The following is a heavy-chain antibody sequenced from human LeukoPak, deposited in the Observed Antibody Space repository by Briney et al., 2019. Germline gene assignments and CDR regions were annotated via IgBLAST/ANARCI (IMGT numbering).Heavy chain of an antibody. D-gene: IGHD3-10*01. CDR1: GDSINSSNYY. CDR3: ARRKYDSGASCLDY. V-gene: IGHV4-39*01. CDR2: IYCGGGTYYNPST. J-gene: IGHJ4*02. Sequence: SETLSLTCTVSGDSINSSNYYWGWTRQPPGKGLEWIGTIYCGGGTYYNPSTYYNPSLMSRLTISVDTSKKQFSLKMSSVTAADTAVYYCARRKYDSGASCLDYWGQGTLVTVSS.